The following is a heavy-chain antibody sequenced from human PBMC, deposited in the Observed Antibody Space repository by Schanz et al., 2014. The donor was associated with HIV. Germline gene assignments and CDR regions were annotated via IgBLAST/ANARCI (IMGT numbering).Heavy chain of an antibody. Sequence: VQLVESGGGLVQPGGSLRLSCAASGFTFSSYGMHWVRQAPGKGLEWVAVISYDGSNKYYADSVKGRFTISRDNSKNTLYLQMNSLRADDTAVYYCARGSGFLDYYYYGMDVWGQGTTVTVSS. CDR2: ISYDGSNK. CDR1: GFTFSSYG. D-gene: IGHD5-12*01. V-gene: IGHV3-30*03. CDR3: ARGSGFLDYYYYGMDV. J-gene: IGHJ6*02.